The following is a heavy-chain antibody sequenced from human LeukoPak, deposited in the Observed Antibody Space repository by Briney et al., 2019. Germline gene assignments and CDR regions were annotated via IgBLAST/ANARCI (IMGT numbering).Heavy chain of an antibody. CDR3: ARATTS. D-gene: IGHD1-1*01. Sequence: PGGSLRLSSAASGFTFSSDSMNGVRQAPGKGLEWVSSISIGSNFIYYADSVRGRFTISRDNAKNSLYLQMNSLRAEDTAVYYCARATTSWGQGTLVTVSS. V-gene: IGHV3-21*01. J-gene: IGHJ4*02. CDR2: ISIGSNFI. CDR1: GFTFSSDS.